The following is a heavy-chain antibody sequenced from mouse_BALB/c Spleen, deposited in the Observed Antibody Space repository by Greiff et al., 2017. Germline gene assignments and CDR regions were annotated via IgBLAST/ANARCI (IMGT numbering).Heavy chain of an antibody. CDR2: IYPGSGST. V-gene: IGHV1-55*01. J-gene: IGHJ4*01. CDR1: GYNFTSYW. CDR3: AREYSNYIRAMDY. Sequence: VQLQQPGAELVKPGTSVKLSCKASGYNFTSYWINWVKLRPGQGLEWIGDIYPGSGSTNYNEKFKSKATLTVDTSSSTAYMQLSSLASEDSALYYCAREYSNYIRAMDYWGQGTSVTVSS. D-gene: IGHD2-5*01.